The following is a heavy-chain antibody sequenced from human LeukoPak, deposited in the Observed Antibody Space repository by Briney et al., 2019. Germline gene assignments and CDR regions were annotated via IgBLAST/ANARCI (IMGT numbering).Heavy chain of an antibody. J-gene: IGHJ4*02. CDR2: INPNSGGT. V-gene: IGHV1-2*02. CDR1: GYTFTGYY. D-gene: IGHD1/OR15-1a*01. Sequence: ASVKVSCKASGYTFTGYYMHWVRQAPGQGLEWMGWINPNSGGTNYAQKFQGRVTMTRDTSIGTAYMELSRLRSDDTAVYYCARVTGPTGGVDYWGQGTLVTVSS. CDR3: ARVTGPTGGVDY.